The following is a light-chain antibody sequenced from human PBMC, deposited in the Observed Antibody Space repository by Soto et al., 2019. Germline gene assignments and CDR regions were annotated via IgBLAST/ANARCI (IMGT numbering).Light chain of an antibody. J-gene: IGKJ3*01. CDR2: KAS. CDR1: QSISSW. CDR3: EQYNTYPFT. Sequence: DIQMTQSPSTLSASVGDRVTITCRASQSISSWLAWYQQKPGKAHKLLIYKASSLESGVPSRFSGIGSGTEFTRTISSLQPDDFATYYCEQYNTYPFTVGPGTKVDIK. V-gene: IGKV1-5*03.